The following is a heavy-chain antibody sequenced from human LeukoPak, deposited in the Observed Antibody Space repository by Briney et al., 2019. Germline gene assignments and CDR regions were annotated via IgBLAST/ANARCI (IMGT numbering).Heavy chain of an antibody. CDR1: GFTFSSYG. J-gene: IGHJ6*04. Sequence: QPGGSLRLSCAASGFTFSSYGMSWVRQAPGKGLEWVSAISGSGGSTYYADSVKGRFTISRDNAKNSLYLQMNSLRAEDTAVYYCAELGITVIGGVWGKGTTVTISS. D-gene: IGHD3-10*02. CDR2: ISGSGGST. CDR3: AELGITVIGGV. V-gene: IGHV3-23*01.